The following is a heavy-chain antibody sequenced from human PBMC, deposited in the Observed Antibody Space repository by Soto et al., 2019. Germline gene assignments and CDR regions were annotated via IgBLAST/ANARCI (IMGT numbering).Heavy chain of an antibody. CDR1: GYTFTSYG. D-gene: IGHD5-18*01. Sequence: GASVKVCCKASGYTFTSYGMSWVRQAPGQGLEWMGWISAYNGNTNYAQKLQGRVTMTTDTSTSTAYMELRSLRSGDTAVYYCARKPRSGYSYGLSPYYMDVWGKGTTVTVSS. CDR2: ISAYNGNT. CDR3: ARKPRSGYSYGLSPYYMDV. V-gene: IGHV1-18*01. J-gene: IGHJ6*03.